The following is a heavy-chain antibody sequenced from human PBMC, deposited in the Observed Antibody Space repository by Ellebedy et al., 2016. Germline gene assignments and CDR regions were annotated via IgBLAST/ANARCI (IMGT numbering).Heavy chain of an antibody. D-gene: IGHD6-6*01. CDR2: IKQDGSEK. J-gene: IGHJ6*03. CDR3: AREMEGVAARHYYYMDV. Sequence: GESLKISXAASGFTFSSYWMSWVRQAPGKGLEWVANIKQDGSEKYYVDSVKGRFTISRDNAKNSLYLQMNSLRAEDTAVYYCAREMEGVAARHYYYMDVWGKGTTVTVSS. V-gene: IGHV3-7*01. CDR1: GFTFSSYW.